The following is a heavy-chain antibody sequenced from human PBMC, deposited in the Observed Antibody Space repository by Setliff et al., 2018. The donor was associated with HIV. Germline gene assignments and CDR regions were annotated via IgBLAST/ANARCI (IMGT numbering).Heavy chain of an antibody. D-gene: IGHD5-12*01. Sequence: GGSLRLSCTASGFTFGDYAVSWVRQATGKGLEWVGFIRGKAYGGTTEYAASAKGRFTISRDDSKSIAYLQMNSLKAEDTAIYYCTRDRVATTSLLYYFDYWGQGILVTVSS. CDR1: GFTFGDYA. CDR2: IRGKAYGGTT. V-gene: IGHV3-49*04. J-gene: IGHJ4*02. CDR3: TRDRVATTSLLYYFDY.